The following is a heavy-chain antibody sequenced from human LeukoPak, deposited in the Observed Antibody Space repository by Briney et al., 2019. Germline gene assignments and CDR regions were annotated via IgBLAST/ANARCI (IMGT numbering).Heavy chain of an antibody. J-gene: IGHJ5*02. D-gene: IGHD2-2*01. CDR3: ARISDTRGDKIDV. V-gene: IGHV3-30-3*01. CDR2: ISYDGSNK. CDR1: GFTFSIAW. Sequence: GSLRLSYAASGFTFSIAWTSWVRQAPGKGLEWVAVISYDGSNKYYADSVKGRFTISRDNSKNTLYLQMNSLRAEDTAVYYWARISDTRGDKIDVWGQGTLVTVSS.